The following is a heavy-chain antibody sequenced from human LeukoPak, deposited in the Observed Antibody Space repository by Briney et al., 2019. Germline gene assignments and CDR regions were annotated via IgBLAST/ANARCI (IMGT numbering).Heavy chain of an antibody. Sequence: GGSLRLSCAASGFTFSSYGMHWVRQAPGKGLEWVAVIWYDGSNKYYADSVKGRFTISRDNSKNTLDLQMNSLRAEDTAVYYCARDRIAAAGGGLDYWGQGTLVTASS. V-gene: IGHV3-33*01. J-gene: IGHJ4*02. CDR1: GFTFSSYG. D-gene: IGHD6-13*01. CDR2: IWYDGSNK. CDR3: ARDRIAAAGGGLDY.